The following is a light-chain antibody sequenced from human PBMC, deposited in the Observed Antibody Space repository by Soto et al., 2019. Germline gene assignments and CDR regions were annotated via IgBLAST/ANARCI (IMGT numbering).Light chain of an antibody. CDR3: QQYHTFST. J-gene: IGKJ1*01. V-gene: IGKV1-5*03. CDR2: KTS. Sequence: DIQMTQSPSTLSASVEDRVTITCRASQSLDSWLAWYQQKPGKPPKRLIYKTSILEFGVASRFSGSGSGTLFTLTISSLQPDDFATYYCQQYHTFSTFGQGTKVEIK. CDR1: QSLDSW.